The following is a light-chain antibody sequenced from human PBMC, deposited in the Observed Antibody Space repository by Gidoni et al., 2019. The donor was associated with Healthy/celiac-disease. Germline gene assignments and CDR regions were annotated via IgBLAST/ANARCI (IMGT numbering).Light chain of an antibody. CDR1: SSNIGSNY. J-gene: IGLJ3*02. Sequence: QSVLTQPPSASGTPGQRVTISCSGSSSNIGSNYVYWYQQLPGTAPKLLIYRNNQLPSGVPDRCSGSKSGTSASLAISGLRSEDEADYYCAAWDDSLSVWVFGGGTKLTVL. CDR3: AAWDDSLSVWV. CDR2: RNN. V-gene: IGLV1-47*01.